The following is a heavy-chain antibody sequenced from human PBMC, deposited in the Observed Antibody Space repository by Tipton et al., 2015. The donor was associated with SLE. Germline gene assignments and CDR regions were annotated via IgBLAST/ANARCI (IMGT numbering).Heavy chain of an antibody. D-gene: IGHD6-6*01. CDR2: ISSSNTYI. V-gene: IGHV3-21*03. J-gene: IGHJ4*02. CDR1: GFTFSSYS. CDR3: ARGLSARDYFDY. Sequence: QLVQSGGGVVQPGRSLRLSCAASGFTFSSYSMIWVRQAPGKGLEWVSSISSSNTYIYYGDSVKGRFTISRDNAKDSLYLQMNSLRAEDTAVYYCARGLSARDYFDYWGQGSLVTVSS.